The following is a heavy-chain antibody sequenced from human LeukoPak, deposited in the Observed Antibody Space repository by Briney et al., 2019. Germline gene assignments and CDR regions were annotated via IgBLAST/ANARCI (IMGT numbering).Heavy chain of an antibody. CDR2: IYYSGST. D-gene: IGHD3-22*01. CDR3: ATHSSSYSYFDY. J-gene: IGHJ4*02. CDR1: GGSISSGDYY. Sequence: SETLSLTCIVSGGSISSGDYYWSWIRQPPGEGLEWIGYIYYSGSTYYNPSLKSRITMSVDTSKNQFSLKLSSVTAADTAVYYCATHSSSYSYFDYWGQGTLVTVSS. V-gene: IGHV4-30-4*01.